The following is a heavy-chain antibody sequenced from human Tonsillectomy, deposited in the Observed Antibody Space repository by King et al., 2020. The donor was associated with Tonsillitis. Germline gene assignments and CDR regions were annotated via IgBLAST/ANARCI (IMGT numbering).Heavy chain of an antibody. CDR3: ARGRYCSGGSCYSKRPYYFDY. CDR2: INHSGST. D-gene: IGHD2-15*01. J-gene: IGHJ4*02. V-gene: IGHV4-34*01. CDR1: GGSFSGYY. Sequence: VQLQQWGAGLLKPSATLSLTCAGYGGSFSGYYWSWIRQHPGKGLEWIGEINHSGSTNYNPSLKSRVTISVDTSKNQFSLNLSSVTAADTAVDYCARGRYCSGGSCYSKRPYYFDYWGQGTLVTVSS.